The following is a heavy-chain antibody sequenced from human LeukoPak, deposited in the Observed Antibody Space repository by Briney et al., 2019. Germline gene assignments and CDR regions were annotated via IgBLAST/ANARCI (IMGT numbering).Heavy chain of an antibody. CDR3: ARGGVTIFGVVIRPGIFDY. D-gene: IGHD3-3*01. J-gene: IGHJ4*02. CDR1: GFTLSNYA. Sequence: GRSLRLSCAASGFTLSNYAMHWVRQAPGKGLEGVAVISYDGSNKYYADSVKGRFTIARDNSKNTLYLQMNSLRAEDTAVYYCARGGVTIFGVVIRPGIFDYWGQGTLVTVSS. V-gene: IGHV3-30-3*01. CDR2: ISYDGSNK.